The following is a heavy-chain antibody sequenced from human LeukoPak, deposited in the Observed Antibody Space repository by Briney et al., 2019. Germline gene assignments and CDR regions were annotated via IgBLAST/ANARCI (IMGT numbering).Heavy chain of an antibody. J-gene: IGHJ4*02. V-gene: IGHV3-30*02. D-gene: IGHD6-6*01. Sequence: GGSLRLSCAASGFTFSSYGMHWVRQAPGKGLEWVAFIRYDGSNKYYADPVKGRFTISRDNSKNTLYLQMNSLRAEDTAVYYCAKDVEYSSSSSDYWGQGTLVTVSS. CDR1: GFTFSSYG. CDR2: IRYDGSNK. CDR3: AKDVEYSSSSSDY.